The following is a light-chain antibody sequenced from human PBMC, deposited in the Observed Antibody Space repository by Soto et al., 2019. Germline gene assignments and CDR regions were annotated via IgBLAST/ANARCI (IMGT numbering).Light chain of an antibody. CDR1: QSVTAY. Sequence: PGERATLSCRASQSVTAYLAWYQQKPGQAPRLLMYDASDRATGIPARFSGSGSGTDFTLTISSLEPEDFAVYYCQHRSNWPLTFGGGTKVDI. CDR3: QHRSNWPLT. CDR2: DAS. J-gene: IGKJ4*01. V-gene: IGKV3-11*01.